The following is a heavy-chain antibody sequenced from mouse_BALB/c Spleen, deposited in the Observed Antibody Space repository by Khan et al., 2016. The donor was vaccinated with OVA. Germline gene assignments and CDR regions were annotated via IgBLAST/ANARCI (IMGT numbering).Heavy chain of an antibody. J-gene: IGHJ3*01. Sequence: EVQLQESGPGLVKPSQSLSLTCSVTGYSITSGYYWRWIRQFPGNRLEWMGYISYDGSNNYNPSLKNRISITRDTSKKQFFLKLNSVTTEDTATYYCASKSYGKGAYWGQGTLVTVSA. CDR3: ASKSYGKGAY. CDR2: ISYDGSN. V-gene: IGHV3-6*02. CDR1: GYSITSGYY. D-gene: IGHD2-1*01.